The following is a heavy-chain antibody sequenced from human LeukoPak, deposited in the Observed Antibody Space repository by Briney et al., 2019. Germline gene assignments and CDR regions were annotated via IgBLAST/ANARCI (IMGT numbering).Heavy chain of an antibody. CDR2: ISGNGGNT. CDR1: GFTFDDYA. V-gene: IGHV3-43*02. D-gene: IGHD1-7*01. J-gene: IGHJ4*02. Sequence: GGSLRLSCAASGFTFDDYAMHWVRQVPGKGLEWVSLISGNGGNTYYADSVKGRFTISRDNSKNSLYLQMNSLRTEDSALYYCAKDISNWNSRHFDYWGQGTLVTVSS. CDR3: AKDISNWNSRHFDY.